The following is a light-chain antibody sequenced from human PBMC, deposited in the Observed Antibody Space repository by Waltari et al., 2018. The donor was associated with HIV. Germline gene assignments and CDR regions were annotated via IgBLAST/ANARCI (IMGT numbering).Light chain of an antibody. Sequence: SYVLTQAPSVSVAPGETARFTCGGHKVETKTVHWYQQRPGQAHVVVIFDDGDRPSGIPERFSGSNSGNTATLTITRVEVGDEADYYCQVWDDTHDHGVFGGGTKLTVL. V-gene: IGLV3-21*04. CDR3: QVWDDTHDHGV. J-gene: IGLJ3*02. CDR1: KVETKT. CDR2: DDG.